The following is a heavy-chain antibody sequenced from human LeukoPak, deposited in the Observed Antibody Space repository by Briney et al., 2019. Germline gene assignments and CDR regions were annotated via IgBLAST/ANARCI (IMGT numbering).Heavy chain of an antibody. J-gene: IGHJ4*02. D-gene: IGHD3-22*01. CDR3: ARVPHYYDSSGYYDY. V-gene: IGHV3-74*01. CDR2: INSDGSST. CDR1: GFTFSSYW. Sequence: PGGSLRLSCAASGFTFSSYWMHWVRQAPGKGLVWVSRINSDGSSTSYADSVKGRFTISRDNAKNTLYLQMNSLRAEDTAVYYCARVPHYYDSSGYYDYWGQGTLDTVSS.